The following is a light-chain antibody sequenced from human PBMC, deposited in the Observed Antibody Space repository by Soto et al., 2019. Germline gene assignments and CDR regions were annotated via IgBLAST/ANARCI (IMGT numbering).Light chain of an antibody. CDR1: SGHSTYT. CDR2: LEGSGNY. V-gene: IGLV4-60*02. CDR3: ETWDSNSRV. Sequence: QPVLTQSSSASASLGSSVKLTCTLSSGHSTYTITWHQQQPGKAPRHLMNLEGSGNYNKGSGVPDRFSGSSSEADRYLTISNLQFEDEADYYCETWDSNSRVFGGGTKLTVL. J-gene: IGLJ2*01.